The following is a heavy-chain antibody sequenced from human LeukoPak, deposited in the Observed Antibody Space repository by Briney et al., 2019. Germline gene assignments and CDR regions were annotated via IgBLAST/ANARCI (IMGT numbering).Heavy chain of an antibody. D-gene: IGHD2-21*02. CDR1: GFTFDDYG. J-gene: IGHJ4*02. V-gene: IGHV3-23*01. Sequence: GGSLRLSYAASGFTFDDYGMSWVRQAPGKGLQWVSGISGRDDTTYYTDSPEGSTYYTNSAEGRFTISRDNSKNTVYLQIDSLGVEDTAVYYCAKCMSATGVCLNFDSWGQGILVTVSS. CDR2: ISGRDDTTYYTDSPEGST. CDR3: AKCMSATGVCLNFDS.